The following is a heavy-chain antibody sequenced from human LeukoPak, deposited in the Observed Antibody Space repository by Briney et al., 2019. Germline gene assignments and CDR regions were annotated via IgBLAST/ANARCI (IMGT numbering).Heavy chain of an antibody. J-gene: IGHJ4*02. CDR1: GFTFSSYG. D-gene: IGHD3-10*01. V-gene: IGHV3-33*01. Sequence: GRSLRLSCAASGFTFSSYGMHWVRQAPGKGLEWVAVIWCDGSNKYYADSVKGRFTISRDNSKNTLYLQMNSLRAEDTAVYYCARVAYGSGSYPYWGQGTLVTVSS. CDR3: ARVAYGSGSYPY. CDR2: IWCDGSNK.